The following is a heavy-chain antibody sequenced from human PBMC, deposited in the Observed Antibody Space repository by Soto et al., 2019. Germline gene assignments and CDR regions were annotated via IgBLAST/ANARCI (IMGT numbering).Heavy chain of an antibody. J-gene: IGHJ4*02. D-gene: IGHD3-10*01. CDR3: ASILYYGSGSPHDY. CDR2: ISGSGTTK. V-gene: IGHV3-11*01. Sequence: QVLLVESGGGLVKPGGSLRLSCAASGFTFSDYYMCWIRQAPGRGLEWISYISGSGTTKYYADAVKGRFTISRDNAKNTLHLQITRLRAEGTALYYWASILYYGSGSPHDYWGQGTLVTGSS. CDR1: GFTFSDYY.